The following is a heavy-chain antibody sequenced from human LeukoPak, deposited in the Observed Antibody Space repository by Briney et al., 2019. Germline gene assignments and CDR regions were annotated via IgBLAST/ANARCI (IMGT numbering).Heavy chain of an antibody. Sequence: SWVRQHPGKGLEWIGYIYYSGSTYYNPSLKSRVTISVDTSKNQFSLKLSSVTAADTAVYYCARDVKSYFRSGYYYYYGMDVWGQGTTVTVSS. J-gene: IGHJ6*02. V-gene: IGHV4-31*02. CDR2: IYYSGST. CDR3: ARDVKSYFRSGYYYYYGMDV. D-gene: IGHD3-3*01.